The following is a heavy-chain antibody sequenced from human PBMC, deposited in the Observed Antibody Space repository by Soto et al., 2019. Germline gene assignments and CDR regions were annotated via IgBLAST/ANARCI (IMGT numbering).Heavy chain of an antibody. V-gene: IGHV3-23*01. CDR1: GFTLSSYA. CDR3: AKGPNPTVTTSLVH. Sequence: GAFLRLSCAPSGFTLSSYAMSWVRQAPGKGLEWVSAISGSGGSTYYADSVKGRFTISRDNSKNTLYLQMNSLRAEDTAVYYCAKGPNPTVTTSLVHWGQGTLVTVSS. D-gene: IGHD4-17*01. J-gene: IGHJ4*02. CDR2: ISGSGGST.